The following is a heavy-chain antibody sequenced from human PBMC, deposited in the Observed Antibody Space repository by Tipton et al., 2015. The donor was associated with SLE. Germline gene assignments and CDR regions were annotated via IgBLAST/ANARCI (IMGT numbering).Heavy chain of an antibody. Sequence: QVQLVQSGSELKKPGASVKVSCKASGYTFTSYAMNWVRQAPGQRLEWMGWINAANGNTKYSQKFQGRVTFSRDTSATTAYLELSSLKSEDTSVYYCARGFLLDSGSYYQSDYWGQGTLVTVSS. V-gene: IGHV1-3*01. J-gene: IGHJ4*02. CDR2: INAANGNT. CDR3: ARGFLLDSGSYYQSDY. D-gene: IGHD1-26*01. CDR1: GYTFTSYA.